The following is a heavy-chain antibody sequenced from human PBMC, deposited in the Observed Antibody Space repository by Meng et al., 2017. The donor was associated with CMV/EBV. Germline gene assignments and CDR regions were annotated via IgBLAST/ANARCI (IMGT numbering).Heavy chain of an antibody. CDR2: ISGSGGST. D-gene: IGHD3-3*01. CDR1: GFTFSSYA. V-gene: IGHV3-23*01. Sequence: GESLKISCAASGFTFSSYAMGWVRQAPGKGLEWVSAISGSGGSTYYADSVKGRFTISRDNSKNTLYLQMNSLRAEDTAVYYCAKIPGVVGTDYWGQGTLVTVSS. J-gene: IGHJ4*02. CDR3: AKIPGVVGTDY.